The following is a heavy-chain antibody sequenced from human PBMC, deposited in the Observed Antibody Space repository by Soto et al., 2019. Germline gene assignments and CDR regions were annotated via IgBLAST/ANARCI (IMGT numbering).Heavy chain of an antibody. CDR1: GYRLTSCD. V-gene: IGHV1-8*02. Sequence: ASVKVCCTASGYRLTSCDINWVRQATGQGLEWMGWMNPNSGNTGYAQKFQGRVTMTRNTSISTAYMELSSLRSEDTAVYYCARGRAAAGLYYYYGMDFWGQGTTVNVSS. J-gene: IGHJ6*02. CDR2: MNPNSGNT. D-gene: IGHD6-13*01. CDR3: ARGRAAAGLYYYYGMDF.